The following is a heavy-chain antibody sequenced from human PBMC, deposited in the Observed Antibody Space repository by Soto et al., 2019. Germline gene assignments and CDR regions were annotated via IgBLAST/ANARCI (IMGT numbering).Heavy chain of an antibody. CDR3: ARLSPICSSTSCYSLDY. D-gene: IGHD2-2*02. V-gene: IGHV5-10-1*01. CDR2: IDPSDSYT. Sequence: PGESLKISCKGSGYSFTSYWISWVRQMPGKGLEWMGRIDPSDSYTNYSPSFQGHVTISADKSISTAYLRWSSLKASDTAMYYCARLSPICSSTSCYSLDYWGQGTLVTVSS. J-gene: IGHJ4*02. CDR1: GYSFTSYW.